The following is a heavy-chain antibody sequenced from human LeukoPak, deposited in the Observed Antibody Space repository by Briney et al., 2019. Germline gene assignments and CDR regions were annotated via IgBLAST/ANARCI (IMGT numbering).Heavy chain of an antibody. CDR2: IHHSGST. V-gene: IGHV4-31*03. D-gene: IGHD3-10*01. Sequence: ASETLSLTCTVSGGSISSGGYWSWIRQHPGKGLEWIGHIHHSGSTYYNPSLKSRVTISGDMSEKKFSLKLTSVTAADTAVYYCVRDYLHLIRGIITTYYFDYWGQGTLVTVSS. CDR1: GGSISSGGY. CDR3: VRDYLHLIRGIITTYYFDY. J-gene: IGHJ4*02.